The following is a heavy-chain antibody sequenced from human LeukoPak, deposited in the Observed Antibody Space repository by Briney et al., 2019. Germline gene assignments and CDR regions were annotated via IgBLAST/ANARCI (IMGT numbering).Heavy chain of an antibody. CDR3: ARAGGAARWDYYYYYYMDV. V-gene: IGHV1-24*01. CDR2: FDPEDGET. J-gene: IGHJ6*03. Sequence: GSVKVSCKVSGYTLTELSMHWVRQAPGKGLEWMGGFDPEDGETIYAQKFQGRVTITTDESTSTAYMELSSLRSEDTAVYYCARAGGAARWDYYYYYYMDVWGKGTTVTVSS. CDR1: GYTLTELS. D-gene: IGHD6-6*01.